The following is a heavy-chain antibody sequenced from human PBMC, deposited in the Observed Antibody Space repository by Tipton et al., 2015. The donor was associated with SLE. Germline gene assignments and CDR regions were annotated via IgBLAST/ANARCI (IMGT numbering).Heavy chain of an antibody. CDR2: IYHSGST. Sequence: TLSLTCTVSGVSISSSDYYWGWVRQPPGKGLEWIGSIYHSGSTYYNPSLKSRVSFSIDTSKHQFSLKLNSVTAADTAVYYCARRHYSGPFDSWGQGTLVTVSS. CDR1: GVSISSSDYY. CDR3: ARRHYSGPFDS. V-gene: IGHV4-39*07. D-gene: IGHD5-12*01. J-gene: IGHJ4*02.